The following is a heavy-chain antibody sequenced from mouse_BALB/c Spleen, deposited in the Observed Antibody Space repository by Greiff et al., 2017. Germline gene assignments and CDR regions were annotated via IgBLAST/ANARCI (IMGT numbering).Heavy chain of an antibody. Sequence: VKLVESGPGLVAPSQSLSITCTVSGFSLTSYGVHWVRQPPGKGLEWLGVIWAGGSTNYNSALMSRLSISKDNSKSQVFLKMNSLQTDDTAMYYCAREDYYGSYYAMDYWGQGTSVTVSS. D-gene: IGHD1-1*01. CDR2: IWAGGST. J-gene: IGHJ4*01. CDR3: AREDYYGSYYAMDY. V-gene: IGHV2-9*02. CDR1: GFSLTSYG.